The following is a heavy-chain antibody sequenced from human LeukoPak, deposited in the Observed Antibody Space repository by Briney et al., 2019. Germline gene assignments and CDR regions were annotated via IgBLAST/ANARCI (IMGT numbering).Heavy chain of an antibody. Sequence: GGSLRLSCAASGFTFSSYAMSWVRQAPGKGLEWVSAISDSGGSTYYADSVKGRFTISRDNSKNTLYQQMNSLRAEDTAAYYCAKQDIRSSAWFDWGQGTLVTVSS. J-gene: IGHJ4*02. D-gene: IGHD6-19*01. CDR3: AKQDIRSSAWFD. V-gene: IGHV3-23*01. CDR2: ISDSGGST. CDR1: GFTFSSYA.